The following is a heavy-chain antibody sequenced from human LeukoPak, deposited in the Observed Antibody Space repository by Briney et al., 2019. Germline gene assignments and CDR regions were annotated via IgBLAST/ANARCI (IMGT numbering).Heavy chain of an antibody. V-gene: IGHV1-2*02. D-gene: IGHD2-15*01. CDR3: ARDLLVVASMGSDS. J-gene: IGHJ4*02. Sequence: ASVKVSCKASGYTFTRYYLHWVRQAPGQGLEWMGWINPASGGTNYAQNSQGRVTMTRDTSISTVYMELSGLRSDDTAVYYCARDLLVVASMGSDSWGQGTLVTVSS. CDR2: INPASGGT. CDR1: GYTFTRYY.